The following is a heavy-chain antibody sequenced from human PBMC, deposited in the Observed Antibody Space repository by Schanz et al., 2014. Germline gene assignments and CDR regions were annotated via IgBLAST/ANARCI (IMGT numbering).Heavy chain of an antibody. CDR2: IGGDASRT. J-gene: IGHJ4*02. CDR3: AKDLPAVAVAPLMTGLYDS. CDR1: GFNFITFA. V-gene: IGHV3-23*04. Sequence: EVHLVESGGGLVQPGGSLRLSCAASGFNFITFAMSWVRQAPGKGPEWVSAIGGDASRTYYADSVKGRFTISRENSKNTLHLQMNSLRAEDTAVYHCAKDLPAVAVAPLMTGLYDSWGQGTLVTVSS. D-gene: IGHD6-19*01.